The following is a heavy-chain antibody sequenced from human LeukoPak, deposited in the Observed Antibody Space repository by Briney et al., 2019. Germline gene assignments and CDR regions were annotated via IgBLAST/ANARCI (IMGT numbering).Heavy chain of an antibody. D-gene: IGHD6-19*01. CDR2: ISGSGGST. J-gene: IGHJ4*02. Sequence: GGSLRLSCAASGFTFSSYAMSWVRQAPGKGLEWVSAISGSGGSTYYADSVKGRFTISTDNSKNTLFLQLNSLRAEDTAVYYCATQSSGWSSSFDHWGRGTLVAVSS. CDR1: GFTFSSYA. CDR3: ATQSSGWSSSFDH. V-gene: IGHV3-23*01.